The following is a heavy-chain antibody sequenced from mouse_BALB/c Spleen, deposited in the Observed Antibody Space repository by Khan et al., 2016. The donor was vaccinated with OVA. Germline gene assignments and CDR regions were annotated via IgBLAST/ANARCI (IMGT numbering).Heavy chain of an antibody. CDR2: IWGDGST. CDR3: AGVEASYYAMYY. CDR1: GFSLTNYG. J-gene: IGHJ4*01. D-gene: IGHD6-1*01. Sequence: QVQLKQSGPGLVAPSQSLSITCTVSGFSLTNYGVNWVRQPPGKGLEWLGVIWGDGSTNYHSALISRLSITKDNSKSQVFLKLNSLQTDDTATYYCAGVEASYYAMYYWGQGTSVTVSS. V-gene: IGHV2-3*01.